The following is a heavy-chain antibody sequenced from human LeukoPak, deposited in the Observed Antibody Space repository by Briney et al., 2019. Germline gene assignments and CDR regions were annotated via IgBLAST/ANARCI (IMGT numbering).Heavy chain of an antibody. Sequence: PSETLSLTCTVSGGSISSYYWSWIRQPPGKGLEWIGYIYYSGSTNYNPSLKSRVTISVDTSKNQFSLKLSSVTAADTAVYYCARGAPVEMATTYYFDYWGQGTLVTASS. CDR3: ARGAPVEMATTYYFDY. CDR2: IYYSGST. J-gene: IGHJ4*02. CDR1: GGSISSYY. V-gene: IGHV4-59*01. D-gene: IGHD5-24*01.